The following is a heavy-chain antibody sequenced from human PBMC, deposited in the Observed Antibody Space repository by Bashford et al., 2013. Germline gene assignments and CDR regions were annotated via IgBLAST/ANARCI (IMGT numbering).Heavy chain of an antibody. J-gene: IGHJ1*01. CDR3: AERQ. CDR2: ISNTGELT. V-gene: IGHV3-23*05. CDR1: GFTFSESP. Sequence: GGSLRLSCAASGFTFSESPMYWVRRSPGKGLECISAISNTGELTYYADSVKGRFIISRDNSQNILYLQMHGLRAEDTAVYYCAERQWGQGTLVTVSS. D-gene: IGHD5-24*01.